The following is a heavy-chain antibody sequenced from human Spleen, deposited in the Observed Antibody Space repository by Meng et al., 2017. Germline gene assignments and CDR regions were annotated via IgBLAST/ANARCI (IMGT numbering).Heavy chain of an antibody. CDR3: ARVVSGTFPFSDY. V-gene: IGHV3-21*01. CDR2: ISTSNSYI. CDR1: GFTFSNYN. D-gene: IGHD1-26*01. J-gene: IGHJ4*02. Sequence: GESLKISCAASGFTFSNYNMNWVRQAPGKGLEWVSSISTSNSYIYYADSVKGRFTISRDNARNSLYLQMNSLRAEDAALYYCARVVSGTFPFSDYWGQGALVTVSS.